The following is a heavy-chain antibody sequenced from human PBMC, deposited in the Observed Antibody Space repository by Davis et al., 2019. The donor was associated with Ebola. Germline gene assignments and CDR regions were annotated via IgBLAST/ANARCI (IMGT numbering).Heavy chain of an antibody. Sequence: PGGSLRLSCAVSGFPFSNYWMHWVRQAPGKGLVWVSRLNSDGSTTRYADSVQGRFIISRDNAKNTLYLQMNDLRAEDTALYYCARDEVGGYDYWGQGTLVTVSS. CDR1: GFPFSNYW. CDR3: ARDEVGGYDY. J-gene: IGHJ4*02. V-gene: IGHV3-74*01. D-gene: IGHD1-26*01. CDR2: LNSDGSTT.